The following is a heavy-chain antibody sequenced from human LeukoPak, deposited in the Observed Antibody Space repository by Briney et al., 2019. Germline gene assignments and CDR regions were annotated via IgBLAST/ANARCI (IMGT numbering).Heavy chain of an antibody. J-gene: IGHJ4*02. CDR3: ARVRVSGTYLYYFDF. CDR1: GGSISNDH. CDR2: ILTSGTT. V-gene: IGHV4-4*09. Sequence: SETLSLTCNVSGGSISNDHWSWIRQPPGKELEWIGYILTSGTTNYNPSLKSQVAILVDTSKNQVSLKLSSVTAADTAIYFCARVRVSGTYLYYFDFWGQGILVTVSS. D-gene: IGHD3-10*01.